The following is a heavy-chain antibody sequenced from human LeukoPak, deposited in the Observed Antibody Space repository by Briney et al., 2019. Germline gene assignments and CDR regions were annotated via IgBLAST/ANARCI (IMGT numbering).Heavy chain of an antibody. D-gene: IGHD3-22*01. V-gene: IGHV4-31*03. J-gene: IGHJ4*02. CDR3: ARTYYDSSGYSYYFDY. Sequence: SQTLSLTCTVSGGSISSGGYYWRWIRQHPEKGLEWIGYIYYSGSTYYNPSLKSRVTISVDTSKNQFSLKLSSVTAADTAVYYCARTYYDSSGYSYYFDYWGQGTLVTVSS. CDR2: IYYSGST. CDR1: GGSISSGGYY.